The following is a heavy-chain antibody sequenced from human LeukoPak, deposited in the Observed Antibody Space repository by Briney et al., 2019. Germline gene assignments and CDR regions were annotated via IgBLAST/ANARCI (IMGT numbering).Heavy chain of an antibody. CDR1: GFTFSDYY. CDR2: ISRSGSTI. CDR3: AICGDYVFEYFDY. Sequence: PGGSLRLSCAASGFTFSDYYMSWIRQAPGKGLEWVSYISRSGSTISYADSVKGRFTISRDNAKNSLYLQMNSLRAEDTAMYYCAICGDYVFEYFDYWGQGTLVTVSS. J-gene: IGHJ4*02. V-gene: IGHV3-11*04. D-gene: IGHD4-17*01.